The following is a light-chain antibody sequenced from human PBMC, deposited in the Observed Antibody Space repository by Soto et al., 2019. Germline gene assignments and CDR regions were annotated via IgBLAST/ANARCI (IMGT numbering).Light chain of an antibody. J-gene: IGKJ5*01. CDR2: GAS. Sequence: EIVLTQSPGTLSLSPGERATLSCRASQSVSSSYLAWYQQKPGQAPRLLIYGASSRATGIRDRFSGSGSGKDFTLTISRLELEDFAVYFCQQYGSSPSITFGQGTRLEIK. CDR3: QQYGSSPSIT. CDR1: QSVSSSY. V-gene: IGKV3-20*01.